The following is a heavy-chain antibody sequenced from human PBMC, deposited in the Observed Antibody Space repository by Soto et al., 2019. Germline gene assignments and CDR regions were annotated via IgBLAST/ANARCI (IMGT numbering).Heavy chain of an antibody. V-gene: IGHV1-18*01. CDR3: GRSVGLSYGMDV. J-gene: IGHJ6*02. D-gene: IGHD1-26*01. Sequence: QVQLVQSGAEVKKPGASVKVSCKASGYIFASYGISWVRQAPGQGLEWMGWISAYNGNTNYAQKLQGRVTMSTDTSTSTAYRELRSLRSDDTAVYYCGRSVGLSYGMDVWGQGTTVTVSS. CDR1: GYIFASYG. CDR2: ISAYNGNT.